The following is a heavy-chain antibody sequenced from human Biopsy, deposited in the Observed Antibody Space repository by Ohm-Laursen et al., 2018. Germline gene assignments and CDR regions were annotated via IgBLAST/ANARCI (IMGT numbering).Heavy chain of an antibody. CDR2: IYNTERT. Sequence: SETLSLTCSVSGGFVSSSNYYWNWIRQTPGKGLEWIGLIYNTERTNYNPSLKSRVTISLDTSKNQFSLELSSVIPSDTAVYYCAIDRVPRRGVMPVYYYGMDVWGQGSTVTVSS. CDR3: AIDRVPRRGVMPVYYYGMDV. D-gene: IGHD3-10*01. V-gene: IGHV4-61*01. J-gene: IGHJ6*02. CDR1: GGFVSSSNYY.